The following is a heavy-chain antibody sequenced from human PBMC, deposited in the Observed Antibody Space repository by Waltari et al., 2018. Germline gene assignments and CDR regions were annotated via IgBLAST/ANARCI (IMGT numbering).Heavy chain of an antibody. CDR3: VRDREYSLDY. CDR1: GFTFNRDW. D-gene: IGHD6-6*01. J-gene: IGHJ4*02. V-gene: IGHV3-7*01. CDR2: INEDGSEK. Sequence: EVQLVESGGGLVQPGGSLRLSCEVSGFTFNRDWMGWVRQAPGKGLEWVAKINEDGSEKYYVDSVKGRFTISRDNAKSSLFLQVNSLRGEDTAVYYCVRDREYSLDYWGQGTLVTVSS.